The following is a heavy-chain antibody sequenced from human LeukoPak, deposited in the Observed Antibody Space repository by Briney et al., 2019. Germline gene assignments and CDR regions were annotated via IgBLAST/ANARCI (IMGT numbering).Heavy chain of an antibody. CDR2: IYYSGST. CDR3: ARALVAPYFDY. Sequence: PSETLSLTCTVSGGSISSYYWSWIRQPPGKGLEWIGYIYYSGSTNYNPSLKSRVTISVDTSKNQFSLKLSSVTAADTAVYYCARALVAPYFDYWGQGTLVTVSS. V-gene: IGHV4-59*01. J-gene: IGHJ4*02. CDR1: GGSISSYY. D-gene: IGHD2-15*01.